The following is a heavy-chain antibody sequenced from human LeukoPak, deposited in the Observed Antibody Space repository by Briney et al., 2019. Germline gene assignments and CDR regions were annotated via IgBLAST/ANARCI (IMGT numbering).Heavy chain of an antibody. V-gene: IGHV1-46*01. D-gene: IGHD4-11*01. CDR2: INPSGGST. J-gene: IGHJ6*02. CDR1: GYTFTSYY. CDR3: ARGGLSTVTTTRASGNYYYYGMDV. Sequence: ASVKVSCKASGYTFTSYYMHWVRQAPGQGLEWMGIINPSGGSTSYAQKFQGRVTMTRDTSISTAYMELSRLRSDDTAVYYCARGGLSTVTTTRASGNYYYYGMDVWGQGTTVTVSS.